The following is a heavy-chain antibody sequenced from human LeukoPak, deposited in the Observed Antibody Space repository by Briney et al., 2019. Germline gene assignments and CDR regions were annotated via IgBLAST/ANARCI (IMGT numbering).Heavy chain of an antibody. J-gene: IGHJ6*04. CDR1: GGSISSSNW. CDR3: ARDRIVVVPYYYYGMDV. D-gene: IGHD2-2*01. CDR2: IYHSGST. Sequence: PSGTLSLTCAVSGGSISSSNWWSWVRQPPGKGLEWIGEIYHSGSTNYNPSLKSRVTISVDKSKNQFSLKLSSATAADTAVYYCARDRIVVVPYYYYGMDVWGKGTTVTVSS. V-gene: IGHV4-4*02.